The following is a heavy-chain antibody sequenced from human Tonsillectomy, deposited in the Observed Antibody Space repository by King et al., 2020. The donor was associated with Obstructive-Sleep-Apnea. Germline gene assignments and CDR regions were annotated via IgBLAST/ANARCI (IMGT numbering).Heavy chain of an antibody. CDR3: ARDDYGAYADFDY. CDR1: GGSVSSSSYY. J-gene: IGHJ4*02. Sequence: VQLQESGPGLVKPSETLSLTCTVSGGSVSSSSYYWSWIRQPPGKGLEWIGYIYYTGSTNYSPSLKSRVTISVDTSKNQFSLNLYSMTAADTAVYFCARDDYGAYADFDYWGQGILVTVSS. V-gene: IGHV4-61*01. D-gene: IGHD4-17*01. CDR2: IYYTGST.